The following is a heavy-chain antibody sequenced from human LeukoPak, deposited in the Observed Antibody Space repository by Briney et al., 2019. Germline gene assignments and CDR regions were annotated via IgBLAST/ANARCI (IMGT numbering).Heavy chain of an antibody. CDR1: GGSISSGDYY. D-gene: IGHD3-3*01. CDR2: IYYSGST. CDR3: ARVFGTFWSGYYYYYYGMDV. V-gene: IGHV4-30-4*01. J-gene: IGHJ6*02. Sequence: KPSETLSLTCTVSGGSISSGDYYWSWIRQPPGKGLEWIGYIYYSGSTYYNPSLKSRFTISVDTSKNHFSLKLRSVTAADTAVYYCARVFGTFWSGYYYYYYGMDVWGQGTTVTVSS.